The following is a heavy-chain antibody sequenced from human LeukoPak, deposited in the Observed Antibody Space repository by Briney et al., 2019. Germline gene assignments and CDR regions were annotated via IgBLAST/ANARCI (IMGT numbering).Heavy chain of an antibody. CDR3: AKDPRSSTRTYFGY. CDR2: ISYDGSNK. D-gene: IGHD2-2*01. J-gene: IGHJ4*02. CDR1: GFIFSSYG. Sequence: PGRSLRLSCAASGFIFSSYGMHWVRQAPGKGLEWVAVISYDGSNKYYADSVKGRFTISRDNSKNTLNLQMNSLRVEDTAVYYCAKDPRSSTRTYFGYWGQGTLVTVSS. V-gene: IGHV3-30*18.